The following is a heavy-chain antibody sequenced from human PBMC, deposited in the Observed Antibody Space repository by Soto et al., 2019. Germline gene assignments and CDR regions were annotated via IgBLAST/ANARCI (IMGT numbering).Heavy chain of an antibody. CDR2: IIPIFGTA. CDR1: GGTFSSYA. V-gene: IGHV1-69*12. J-gene: IGHJ4*02. CDR3: ARSPSPPIALIVYYFDY. D-gene: IGHD3-22*01. Sequence: QVQLVQSGAEVKKPGSSVKVSCKASGGTFSSYAISWVRQAPGQGLEWMGGIIPIFGTANYAQKFQGRVTITADESTSTAYIELSSLRSEDTAVYYCARSPSPPIALIVYYFDYWGQGTLVTVSS.